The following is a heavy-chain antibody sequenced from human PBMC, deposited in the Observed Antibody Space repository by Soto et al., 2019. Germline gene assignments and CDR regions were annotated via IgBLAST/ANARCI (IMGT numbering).Heavy chain of an antibody. D-gene: IGHD3-10*01. CDR3: ARVYRITMVRGVIDWFDP. J-gene: IGHJ5*02. CDR1: GGSISSYY. V-gene: IGHV4-59*01. Sequence: SETLSLTCTVSGGSISSYYWSWIRQPPGKGLEWIGYIYYSGSTNYNPSLKSRVTISVDTSKNQFSLKLSSVTAADTAVYYCARVYRITMVRGVIDWFDPWGQGTLVPVSS. CDR2: IYYSGST.